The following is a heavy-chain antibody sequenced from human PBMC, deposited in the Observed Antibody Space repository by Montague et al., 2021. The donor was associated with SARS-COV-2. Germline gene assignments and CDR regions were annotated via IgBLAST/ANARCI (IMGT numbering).Heavy chain of an antibody. CDR2: IYNGCCA. CDR3: ARHAPLSDNYRRYPFNFCS. Sequence: SETLSLTCTVSGGAISPSSFHWARVRKSPGKGLACLASIYNGCCAYPNPSLRNRVSKPKDTSMNKFSLQLTSVTAADTAVYYCARHAPLSDNYRRYPFNFCSWGQRSLASVAS. V-gene: IGHV4-39*01. J-gene: IGHJ5*02. D-gene: IGHD1-1*01. CDR1: GGAISPSSFH.